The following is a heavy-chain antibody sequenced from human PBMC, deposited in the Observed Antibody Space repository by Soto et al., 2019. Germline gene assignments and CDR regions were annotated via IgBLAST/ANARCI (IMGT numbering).Heavy chain of an antibody. D-gene: IGHD7-27*01. Sequence: GGSLRLSCAASGFTFSNYAMSWVRQAPGKGLEWISHISDNSRHIYYADSVRGRFTISRDYAKNSLSLQMDSLRDEDTAVYYCARDQSWASGYWGQGTLVTVSS. CDR3: ARDQSWASGY. J-gene: IGHJ4*02. CDR1: GFTFSNYA. V-gene: IGHV3-48*02. CDR2: ISDNSRHI.